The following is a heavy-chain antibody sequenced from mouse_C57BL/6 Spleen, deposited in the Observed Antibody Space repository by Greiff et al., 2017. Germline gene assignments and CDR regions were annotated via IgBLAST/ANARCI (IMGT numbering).Heavy chain of an antibody. CDR2: INYDGSST. J-gene: IGHJ2*01. CDR1: GFTFSDYY. CDR3: AREDDYNYFDY. V-gene: IGHV5-16*01. D-gene: IGHD2-4*01. Sequence: EVQVVESEGGLVQPGSSMKLSCTASGFTFSDYYMAWVRQVPEKGLEWVANINYDGSSTYYLDSLKSRFIISRDNAKNILYLQMSSLKSEDTATYYCAREDDYNYFDYWGQGTTLTVSS.